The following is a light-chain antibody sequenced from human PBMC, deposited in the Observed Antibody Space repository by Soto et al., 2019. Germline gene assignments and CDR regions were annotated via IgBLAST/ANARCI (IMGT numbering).Light chain of an antibody. CDR2: KDI. CDR1: GLANQY. Sequence: SYELTQPPSVSVSPGQTARIACSGNGLANQYACWYQQKPGQAPEVIIYKDIERPSGIPERFSGSSSGTTVTLTISGVQAEDEAEYYCQSADSSGHFLVFGGGTKLTVL. J-gene: IGLJ2*01. V-gene: IGLV3-25*03. CDR3: QSADSSGHFLV.